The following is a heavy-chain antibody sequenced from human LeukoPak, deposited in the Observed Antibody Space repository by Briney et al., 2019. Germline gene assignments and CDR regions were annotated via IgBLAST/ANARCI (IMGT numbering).Heavy chain of an antibody. V-gene: IGHV4-59*12. D-gene: IGHD3-3*01. J-gene: IGHJ6*02. Sequence: SETLSLTCTVSGGSISSYYWSWIRQPPGKGLEWIGFIYYSGSTNYNPSLKSRVTISVDTSKNQFSLKLSSVTAADTAVYYCARDQWYYDFWSGYPRDSGMDVWGQGTTVTVS. CDR2: IYYSGST. CDR3: ARDQWYYDFWSGYPRDSGMDV. CDR1: GGSISSYY.